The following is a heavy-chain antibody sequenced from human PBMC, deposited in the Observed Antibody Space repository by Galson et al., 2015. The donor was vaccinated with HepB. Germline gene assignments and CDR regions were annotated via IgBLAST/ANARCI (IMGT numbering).Heavy chain of an antibody. CDR3: ARDRDCSGGSCAIKPDAFDI. CDR2: IWYDGSNK. D-gene: IGHD2-15*01. J-gene: IGHJ3*02. CDR1: GFTFSNYG. Sequence: SLRLSCAASGFTFSNYGMHWVRQAPGKGLEWVAVIWYDGSNKYYADSVKGRFTIPRDNSKNTLYLQMNSLRAEDTAVYYCARDRDCSGGSCAIKPDAFDIWGQGTMVTVSS. V-gene: IGHV3-33*08.